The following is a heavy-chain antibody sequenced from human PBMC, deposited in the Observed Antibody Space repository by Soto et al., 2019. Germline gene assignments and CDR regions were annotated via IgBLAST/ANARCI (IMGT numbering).Heavy chain of an antibody. CDR3: GRAHRDLQQLVHYYYSMDV. J-gene: IGHJ6*02. CDR2: IYSSGST. CDR1: GGSISNYY. Sequence: SETLSLTCTVSGGSISNYYWHWIRQTPERGLEWIGYIYSSGSTNYNPSLESRVTISVDTSNNQFSLKLSSVTAADTAVYYCGRAHRDLQQLVHYYYSMDVWGQGTTVTVSS. V-gene: IGHV4-59*08. D-gene: IGHD6-13*01.